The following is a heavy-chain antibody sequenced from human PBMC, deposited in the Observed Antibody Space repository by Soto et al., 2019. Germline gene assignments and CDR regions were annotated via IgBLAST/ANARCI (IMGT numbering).Heavy chain of an antibody. J-gene: IGHJ3*02. Sequence: QVQLVQSGAEMREPGSSVKVSCKASGGTFSSSAINWLRQAPGQGPEWMGGNIPTFGTANYIEKFRGRVTLTADTSTSTAYMEVSSLTSEDTAMYFCARSETAGHRGFDIWGQGTMVTVSS. CDR3: ARSETAGHRGFDI. D-gene: IGHD6-19*01. CDR1: GGTFSSSA. CDR2: NIPTFGTA. V-gene: IGHV1-69*06.